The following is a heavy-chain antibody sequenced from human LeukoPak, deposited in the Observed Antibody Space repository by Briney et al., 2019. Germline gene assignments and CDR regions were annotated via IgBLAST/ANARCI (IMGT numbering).Heavy chain of an antibody. D-gene: IGHD5-24*01. J-gene: IGHJ3*02. CDR3: ARQREMATRDAFDI. Sequence: SQTLSLTCTVSGRSISSSCYYWGWIRQPPGKGLEWIGSIYYSGTIYYNPSLKSRVTISVDTSRNQFSLKLSSVTAADTAVYYCARQREMATRDAFDIWGQGTMVTVSS. CDR1: GRSISSSCYY. CDR2: IYYSGTI. V-gene: IGHV4-39*01.